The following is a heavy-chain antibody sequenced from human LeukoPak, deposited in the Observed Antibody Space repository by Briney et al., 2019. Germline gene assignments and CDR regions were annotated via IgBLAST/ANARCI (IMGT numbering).Heavy chain of an antibody. Sequence: GGSLRLSCAASGFTFSGYSMNWVRQAPGKGLEWVAVISYDVGKKYYADSVKGRFTISRDNSKNTLYLQMNSLRAEDTAVYYCAKDDYYDTSGYRDWGQGTLVTVSS. CDR3: AKDDYYDTSGYRD. J-gene: IGHJ4*02. CDR1: GFTFSGYS. D-gene: IGHD3-22*01. V-gene: IGHV3-30*18. CDR2: ISYDVGKK.